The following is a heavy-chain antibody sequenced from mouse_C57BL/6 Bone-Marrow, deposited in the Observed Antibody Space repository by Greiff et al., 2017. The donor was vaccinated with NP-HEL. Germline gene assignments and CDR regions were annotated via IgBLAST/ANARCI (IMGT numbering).Heavy chain of an antibody. Sequence: QVQLQQPGAELVKPGASMKLSCKASGYTFTSYWMHWVKQRPGQGLEWIGMIHPNSGSTNYNEKFKSKATLTVDKSSSTAYMQLSSLTSEDSAVYYCARLSYYGSSWDYFDYWGQGTTLTVSS. D-gene: IGHD1-1*01. CDR1: GYTFTSYW. J-gene: IGHJ2*01. V-gene: IGHV1-64*01. CDR2: IHPNSGST. CDR3: ARLSYYGSSWDYFDY.